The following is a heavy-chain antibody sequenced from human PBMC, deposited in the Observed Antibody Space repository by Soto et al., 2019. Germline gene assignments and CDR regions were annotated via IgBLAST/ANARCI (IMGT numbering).Heavy chain of an antibody. CDR3: VRVLGRGVNRSCLDL. CDR1: GFTFRQYG. V-gene: IGHV3-33*01. CDR2: IFYDGFNE. Sequence: QVQLVESGGGVVQPGTSLRLSCAASGFTFRQYGMHWVRQAPGKGLDWVAVIFYDGFNEYYADSVRGRFTISRDNSENIVYLQMNSLRAEDTAVYYCVRVLGRGVNRSCLDLWGQGTAVVVSS. J-gene: IGHJ3*01. D-gene: IGHD3-16*01.